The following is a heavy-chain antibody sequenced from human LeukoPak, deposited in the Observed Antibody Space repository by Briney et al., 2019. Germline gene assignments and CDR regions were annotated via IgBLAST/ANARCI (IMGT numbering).Heavy chain of an antibody. Sequence: GGSLRLSCAASGFTFSSYAMSWVRQAPGKGLEWVSGISAGGGSTYYADSVKGRFTISRDDSKNTLYLQMNSPRVDDTAVYYCAKAYGYSNRGIDYWGQGTLVTVSS. J-gene: IGHJ4*02. CDR1: GFTFSSYA. V-gene: IGHV3-23*01. D-gene: IGHD6-13*01. CDR3: AKAYGYSNRGIDY. CDR2: ISAGGGST.